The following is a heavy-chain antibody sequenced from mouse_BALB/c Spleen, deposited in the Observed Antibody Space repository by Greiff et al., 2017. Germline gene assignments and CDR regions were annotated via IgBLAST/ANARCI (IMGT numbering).Heavy chain of an antibody. CDR2: INPYNDGT. J-gene: IGHJ2*01. CDR1: GYTFTSYV. D-gene: IGHD2-3*01. CDR3: ARKAMDGYYYFDY. V-gene: IGHV1-14*01. Sequence: EVKLQESGPELVKPGASVKMSCKASGYTFTSYVMHWVKQKPGQGLEWIGYINPYNDGTKYNEKFKGKATLTSDKSSSTAYMELSSLTSEDSAVYYCARKAMDGYYYFDYWGQGTTLTVSS.